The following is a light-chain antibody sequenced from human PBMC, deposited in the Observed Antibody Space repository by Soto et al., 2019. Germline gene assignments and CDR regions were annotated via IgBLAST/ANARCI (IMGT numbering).Light chain of an antibody. J-gene: IGLJ1*01. V-gene: IGLV2-23*02. CDR1: SSDIGSYHL. CDR3: CSYAGSNWGYV. CDR2: KVS. Sequence: QSALTQLASVSGSPGQSITISCTGTSSDIGSYHLVSWYQHHSGKAPKLIIYKVSQWPSGVSDRFSASKSGSTASLTISGLQAEDEADYYCCSYAGSNWGYVFGTGTKLTVL.